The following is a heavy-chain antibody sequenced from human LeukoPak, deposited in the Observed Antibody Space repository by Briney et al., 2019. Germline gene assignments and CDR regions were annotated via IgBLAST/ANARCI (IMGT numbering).Heavy chain of an antibody. D-gene: IGHD3-16*01. CDR3: ARELPGPVWVRGPNDAFDI. Sequence: ASVKVSCKASGYTFTSYDINWVRQATGQGLEWMGWMNPNSGNTGYAQKFQGRVTITRNTSISTAYMELSSLRSEDTAVYYCARELPGPVWVRGPNDAFDIWGQGTMVTVSS. V-gene: IGHV1-8*03. J-gene: IGHJ3*02. CDR2: MNPNSGNT. CDR1: GYTFTSYD.